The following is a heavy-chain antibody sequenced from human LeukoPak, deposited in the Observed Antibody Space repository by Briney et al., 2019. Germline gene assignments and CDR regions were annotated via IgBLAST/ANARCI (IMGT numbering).Heavy chain of an antibody. V-gene: IGHV1-18*01. Sequence: GASETVSCKPSGYTFTSYGISWVRQPPAQGREWMGWISAYNGNTNYAQKLHSRVTMPTGTFTRPAYMELSSLSFHDTAVYYCDRDKKVRISRRCYDYYYGMDVWGQGTTVTVSS. CDR2: ISAYNGNT. CDR1: GYTFTSYG. J-gene: IGHJ6*02. D-gene: IGHD1-14*01. CDR3: DRDKKVRISRRCYDYYYGMDV.